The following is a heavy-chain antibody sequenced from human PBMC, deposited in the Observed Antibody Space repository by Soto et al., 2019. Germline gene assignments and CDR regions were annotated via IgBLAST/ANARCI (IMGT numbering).Heavy chain of an antibody. V-gene: IGHV3-21*01. CDR1: GFTFSSYS. CDR2: ISSSSSYI. J-gene: IGHJ6*02. D-gene: IGHD3-22*01. CDR3: ARDYYDSSGYYLGMDV. Sequence: GGSLRLSCAASGFTFSSYSMNWVRQAPGKGLEWVSSISSSSSYIYYADSVKGRFTISRGNAKNSLYLQMNSLRAEDTAVYYCARDYYDSSGYYLGMDVWGQGTTVTVSS.